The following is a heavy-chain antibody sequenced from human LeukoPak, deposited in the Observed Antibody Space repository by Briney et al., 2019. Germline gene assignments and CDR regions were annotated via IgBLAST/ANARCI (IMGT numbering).Heavy chain of an antibody. J-gene: IGHJ4*02. CDR3: AGWGVDYGGKFDYLDY. D-gene: IGHD4-23*01. Sequence: PSETLSLTCTVSGGSISSGDYYWSWIRQPPGKGLEWIGEINHSGSTNYNPSLKSRVTISVDTSKNQFSLMLSSVTAADTAVYYCAGWGVDYGGKFDYLDYWGQGMLVTVSS. V-gene: IGHV4-39*07. CDR2: INHSGST. CDR1: GGSISSGDYY.